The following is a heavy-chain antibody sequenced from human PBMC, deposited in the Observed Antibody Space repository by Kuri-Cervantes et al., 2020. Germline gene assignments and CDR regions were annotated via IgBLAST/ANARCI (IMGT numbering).Heavy chain of an antibody. Sequence: GESLKISCAASGFTFSSYSMNWVRQAPGKGLEWVSYISSSGSTIYYADSVKGRFTISRDNSKNTLYLQMNSLRAEDTAVYYCARVYCSGGRCYGPFDYWGQGTQVTVSS. J-gene: IGHJ4*02. D-gene: IGHD2-15*01. V-gene: IGHV3-48*01. CDR2: ISSSGSTI. CDR1: GFTFSSYS. CDR3: ARVYCSGGRCYGPFDY.